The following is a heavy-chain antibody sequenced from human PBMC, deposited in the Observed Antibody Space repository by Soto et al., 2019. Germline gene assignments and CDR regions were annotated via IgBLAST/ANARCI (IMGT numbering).Heavy chain of an antibody. CDR1: GFTFSSYA. CDR3: AKADYGNYADQFDY. Sequence: GVSLGLSCAASGFTFSSYAMSWVRQAPGKGLEWVSAISGSGGSTYYADSVKGRFTISRDNSKNTLYLQMNSLRAEDTAVYYCAKADYGNYADQFDYWGQGTLVTVAS. V-gene: IGHV3-23*01. CDR2: ISGSGGST. D-gene: IGHD4-17*01. J-gene: IGHJ4*02.